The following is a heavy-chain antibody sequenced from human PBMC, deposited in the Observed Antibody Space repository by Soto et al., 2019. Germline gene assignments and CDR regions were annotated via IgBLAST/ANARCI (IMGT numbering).Heavy chain of an antibody. Sequence: PSETLSLTCAVYGGSFSGYYWSWIRQPPGKGLEWIGEINHSGSTNYNPSLKSRVTISVDTSKNQFSLKLSSVTAADTAVYYCATLRQGSGAPMDVWGKGTTVTVSS. J-gene: IGHJ6*03. CDR1: GGSFSGYY. CDR2: INHSGST. CDR3: ATLRQGSGAPMDV. V-gene: IGHV4-34*01. D-gene: IGHD3-10*01.